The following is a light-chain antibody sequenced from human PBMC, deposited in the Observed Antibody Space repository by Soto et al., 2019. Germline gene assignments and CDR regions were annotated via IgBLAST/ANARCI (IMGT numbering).Light chain of an antibody. V-gene: IGLV2-14*01. CDR1: SSDVGGYNY. CDR3: NSQTTSGIRV. Sequence: QSALTQPPSASGSPGQSVTISCTGTSSDVGGYNYVSWYQHHPGKAPKLIIYEVSYRPSGVSNRFSGSKSAYTASLTISGLQAEDEADYYCNSQTTSGIRVFGTGTKLTVL. CDR2: EVS. J-gene: IGLJ1*01.